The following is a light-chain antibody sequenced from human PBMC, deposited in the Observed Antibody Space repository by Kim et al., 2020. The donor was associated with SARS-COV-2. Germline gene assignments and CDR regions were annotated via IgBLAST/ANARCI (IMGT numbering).Light chain of an antibody. CDR1: QTVSSN. J-gene: IGKJ4*01. Sequence: SLGERATLSCRASQTVSSNLAWYQQKPGQAPRLLIYGASTRATGIPARFSGSGSGTEFTLTISSLQSEDFAVYYCQQYDNWPPLTFGGGTKVDIK. V-gene: IGKV3-15*01. CDR3: QQYDNWPPLT. CDR2: GAS.